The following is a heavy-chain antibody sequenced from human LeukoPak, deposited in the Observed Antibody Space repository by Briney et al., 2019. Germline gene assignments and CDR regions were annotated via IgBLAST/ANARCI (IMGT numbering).Heavy chain of an antibody. V-gene: IGHV4-39*01. CDR1: GGSISISSYY. J-gene: IGHJ5*02. CDR2: IYYSGST. D-gene: IGHD3-3*01. Sequence: SETLSLTCTVSGGSISISSYYWGWIRQPPGKGLEWIGSIYYSGSTYYNPSLKSRVTISVDTSKNQFSLKLSSVTAADTAVYYCARQTLPYDFWSGYYTGGGWFDPWGQGTLVTVSS. CDR3: ARQTLPYDFWSGYYTGGGWFDP.